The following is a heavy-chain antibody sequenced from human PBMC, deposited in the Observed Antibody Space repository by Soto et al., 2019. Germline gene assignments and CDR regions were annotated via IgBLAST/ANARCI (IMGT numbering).Heavy chain of an antibody. D-gene: IGHD3-3*01. J-gene: IGHJ5*02. Sequence: GGSLRLSCAASGFTFSSYSMNWVRQAPGKGLEWVSSISSSSSYIYYADSVKGRFTISRDNAKNSLYLQMNSLRAEDTAVYYCARAGITIFGVAVPHNWFDPWGQGTLVTVSS. CDR1: GFTFSSYS. CDR2: ISSSSSYI. V-gene: IGHV3-21*01. CDR3: ARAGITIFGVAVPHNWFDP.